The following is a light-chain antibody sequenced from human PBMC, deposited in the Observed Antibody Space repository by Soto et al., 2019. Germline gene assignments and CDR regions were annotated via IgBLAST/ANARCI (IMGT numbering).Light chain of an antibody. J-gene: IGKJ3*01. V-gene: IGKV1-27*01. CDR1: QGISNY. Sequence: DIQMTQSPSSLSASVGDRVTITCRASQGISNYLAWYQQKPGKIPKLLIYAASTLQSGVPSRFSGSASGTDFTLTISSLQPEDVATYYCLKYNGALIFPFGPGTKVDIK. CDR2: AAS. CDR3: LKYNGALIFP.